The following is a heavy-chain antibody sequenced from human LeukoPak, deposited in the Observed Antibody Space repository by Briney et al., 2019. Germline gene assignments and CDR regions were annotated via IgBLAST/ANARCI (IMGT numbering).Heavy chain of an antibody. J-gene: IGHJ4*02. V-gene: IGHV1-18*01. CDR1: GYTFTSYG. CDR3: ARVGYSGYDWEWYFDY. D-gene: IGHD5-12*01. Sequence: ASVKVSCKASGYTFTSYGISWVRQAPGQGLEWMGWISAYNGNTNYAQKPQGRVTMTTDTSTSTAYMELRSLRSDDTAVYYCARVGYSGYDWEWYFDYWGQGTLVTVSS. CDR2: ISAYNGNT.